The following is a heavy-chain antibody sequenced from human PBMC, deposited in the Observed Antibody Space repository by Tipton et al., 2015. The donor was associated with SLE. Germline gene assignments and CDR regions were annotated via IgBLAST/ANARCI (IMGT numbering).Heavy chain of an antibody. CDR3: ARVSRFLEWLPLDY. J-gene: IGHJ4*02. V-gene: IGHV4-34*01. Sequence: LRLSCAASGFTFSSYAMSWVRQAPGKGLEWIGEINHSGSTNYNPSLKSRVTISVDTTKNKFSLKLSSVTAADTAVYYCARVSRFLEWLPLDYWGQGTLVTVSS. CDR2: INHSGST. D-gene: IGHD3-3*01. CDR1: GFTFSSYA.